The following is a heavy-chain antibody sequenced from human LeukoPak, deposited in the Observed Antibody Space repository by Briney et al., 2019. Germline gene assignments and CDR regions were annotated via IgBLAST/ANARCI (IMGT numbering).Heavy chain of an antibody. Sequence: GGSLRLSCEASGFAFNTYSMNWARQAPGMGLEWVSYISSDGTTIYYADSVQGRFTISRDNAKNSLYLEMNSLRVEDTAIYYCARDSEYSDSTGYYHYFDYWGQGTLVTVSS. CDR3: ARDSEYSDSTGYYHYFDY. J-gene: IGHJ4*02. D-gene: IGHD3-22*01. CDR1: GFAFNTYS. CDR2: ISSDGTTI. V-gene: IGHV3-48*04.